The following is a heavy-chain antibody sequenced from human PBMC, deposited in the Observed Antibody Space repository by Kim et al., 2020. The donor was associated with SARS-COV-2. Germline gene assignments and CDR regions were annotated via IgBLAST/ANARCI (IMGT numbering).Heavy chain of an antibody. D-gene: IGHD6-19*01. CDR3: ARRADSSGWYGYFDY. CDR2: IYPGDSDT. J-gene: IGHJ4*02. V-gene: IGHV5-51*01. Sequence: GESLKISCKGSGYSFTSYWIGWVRQMPGKGLEWMGIIYPGDSDTRYSPSFQGQVTISADKSISTAYLQWSSLKASDTAMYYCARRADSSGWYGYFDYWGQGTLVTVSS. CDR1: GYSFTSYW.